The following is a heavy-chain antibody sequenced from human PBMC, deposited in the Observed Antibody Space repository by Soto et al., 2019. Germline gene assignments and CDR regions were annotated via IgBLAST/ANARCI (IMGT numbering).Heavy chain of an antibody. CDR3: ARERLAVAGKGGWFDP. Sequence: PSETLSLTYSVSGYLISSGYYWGWIRQPPGKGLEWIGSINYSGSTYYNPSLKSRVTISADTSKNQFSLKLRSVTAADTAVYYCARERLAVAGKGGWFDPWGQETLVTVSS. J-gene: IGHJ5*02. CDR2: INYSGST. D-gene: IGHD6-19*01. CDR1: GYLISSGYY. V-gene: IGHV4-38-2*02.